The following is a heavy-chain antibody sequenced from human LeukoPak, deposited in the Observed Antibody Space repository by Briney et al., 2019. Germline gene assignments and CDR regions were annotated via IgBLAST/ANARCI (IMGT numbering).Heavy chain of an antibody. V-gene: IGHV3-33*01. D-gene: IGHD6-13*01. Sequence: GGSLRLSCAASGLTFSSYGMHWVRQAPGKGLEWVAVIWYDGSNKYYADSVKGRFTISRDNSKNTLYLQMNSLRAEDTAVYYCARIAAAGTMYFQHWGQGTLVTVSS. CDR3: ARIAAAGTMYFQH. CDR2: IWYDGSNK. CDR1: GLTFSSYG. J-gene: IGHJ1*01.